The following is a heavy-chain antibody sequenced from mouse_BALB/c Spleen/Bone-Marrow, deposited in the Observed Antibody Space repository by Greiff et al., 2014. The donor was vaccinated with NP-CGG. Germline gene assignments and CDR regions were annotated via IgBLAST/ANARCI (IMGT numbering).Heavy chain of an antibody. D-gene: IGHD2-2*01. J-gene: IGHJ4*01. CDR1: GDSITSGY. CDR3: ARFGYDYALDY. Sequence: EVNVVESGPSLVKPSQTLSLTCSVPGDSITSGYWNWIRKFPGNKLEYMGYISYSGSTYYNPSLKSRISITRDTSKNQYYLQLKSVTTEDTATYYCARFGYDYALDYWGQGTSVTVSS. CDR2: ISYSGST. V-gene: IGHV3-8*02.